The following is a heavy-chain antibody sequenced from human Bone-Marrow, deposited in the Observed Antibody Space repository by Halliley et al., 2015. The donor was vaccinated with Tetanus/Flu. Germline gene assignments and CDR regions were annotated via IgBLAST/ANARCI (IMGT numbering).Heavy chain of an antibody. D-gene: IGHD4-17*01. CDR1: GGSISSGNFY. V-gene: IGHV4-31*03. Sequence: LRLSCTVSGGSISSGNFYWSWIRQHPGKGLEWIGYISYSGSAYSKPSLESRVSISLDTSKNQFSLKMNSVTAADTAVYYCARGPTVTARGNWFDPWGQGTLVIVSS. J-gene: IGHJ5*02. CDR3: ARGPTVTARGNWFDP. CDR2: ISYSGSA.